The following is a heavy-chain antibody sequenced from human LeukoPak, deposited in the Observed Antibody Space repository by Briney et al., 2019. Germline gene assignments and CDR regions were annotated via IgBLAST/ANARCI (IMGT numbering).Heavy chain of an antibody. D-gene: IGHD5-12*01. CDR3: AKDRYGDYEAPFHYYMDA. Sequence: ASVKVSCKVSGYTLTELSMHWVRQAPGKGLEWMGWINPNSGVTNYAQKLQGRVTITRDTSIDTAYMQLSRLRSDDTAVYYCAKDRYGDYEAPFHYYMDAWGRGTTVTVSS. CDR2: INPNSGVT. V-gene: IGHV1-2*02. CDR1: GYTLTELS. J-gene: IGHJ6*03.